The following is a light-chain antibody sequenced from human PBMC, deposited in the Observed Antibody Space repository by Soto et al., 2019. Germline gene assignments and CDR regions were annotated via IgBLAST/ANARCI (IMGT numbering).Light chain of an antibody. Sequence: EIVMTPSPATLSVSPVERATLSCRASQSVSSDLAWYQQKPGQAPRFLIYGASTRATGIPARFSGSGSGTEFTLTISSLQSEDFAVYYCQQYNNWPWTFGQGTKGAIK. J-gene: IGKJ1*01. CDR1: QSVSSD. CDR3: QQYNNWPWT. CDR2: GAS. V-gene: IGKV3-15*01.